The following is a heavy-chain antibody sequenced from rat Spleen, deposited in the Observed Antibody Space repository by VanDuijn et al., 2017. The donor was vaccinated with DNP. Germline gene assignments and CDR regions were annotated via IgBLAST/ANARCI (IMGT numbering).Heavy chain of an antibody. CDR1: GFTFSDYY. Sequence: EVQLVESGGGLVQPGRSMKLSCVASGFTFSDYYMAWVRQAPTKGLEWVASISSVGGTTYYADSVKGRFTISRDNAKSTLYLQMNTLRSEDMATYYCVRWNSGHFDYWGQGVMVTVSS. CDR3: VRWNSGHFDY. V-gene: IGHV5-22*01. D-gene: IGHD4-3*01. CDR2: ISSVGGTT. J-gene: IGHJ2*01.